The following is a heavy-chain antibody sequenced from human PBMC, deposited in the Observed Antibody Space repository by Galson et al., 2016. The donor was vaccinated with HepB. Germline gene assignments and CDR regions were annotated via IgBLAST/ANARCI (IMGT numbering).Heavy chain of an antibody. CDR1: GFTFSDYY. J-gene: IGHJ4*02. CDR3: AGDLGGSYFDY. D-gene: IGHD3-16*01. V-gene: IGHV3-11*06. Sequence: SLRLSCAASGFTFSDYYMSWIRQAPGKGLEWISYFSGTTNYTNYGDSVKGRFTISRDNAKKSLYLQMNSLRAEDTAVYYCAGDLGGSYFDYWGQGILVTVSS. CDR2: FSGTTNYT.